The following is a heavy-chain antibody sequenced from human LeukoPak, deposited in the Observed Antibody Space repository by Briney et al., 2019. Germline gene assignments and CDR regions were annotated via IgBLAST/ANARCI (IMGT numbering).Heavy chain of an antibody. D-gene: IGHD4-17*01. CDR2: IRSKAYGGTT. J-gene: IGHJ5*02. CDR1: GFTFGDYA. Sequence: GGSLRLSCTASGFTFGDYAMSWVRQAPGKGLEWVGFIRSKAYGGTTEYAASVKGRFTISRDDSKSIAYLQMNSLKTEDTAVYYCTRDIPDYGYSPNWFDPWGQGTLVTVSS. V-gene: IGHV3-49*04. CDR3: TRDIPDYGYSPNWFDP.